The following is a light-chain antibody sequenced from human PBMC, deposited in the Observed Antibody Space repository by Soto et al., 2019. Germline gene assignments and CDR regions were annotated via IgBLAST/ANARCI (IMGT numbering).Light chain of an antibody. CDR2: GAS. Sequence: EIVLTQSPATLSVSPGERATLSCRASQSVNNNLAWYQQKLGQAPRVLIYGASTRATGIPARFTGSGSGTEFIRTITSLQAEDSAVYYCQEYNTWPWTFGQGTKVEFK. CDR3: QEYNTWPWT. V-gene: IGKV3-15*01. CDR1: QSVNNN. J-gene: IGKJ1*01.